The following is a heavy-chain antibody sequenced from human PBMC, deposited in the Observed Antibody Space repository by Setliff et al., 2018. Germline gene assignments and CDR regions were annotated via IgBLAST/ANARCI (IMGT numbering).Heavy chain of an antibody. Sequence: SVKVSCKASGATFSSYGISWVRQAPGQGLEWMGGTIPMFGTTEYAQKFQGRLTIITDESTNTAFMQLSSLRSDDTAVYYCAREGVDTRSSTDYRYYMDVWGKGTTVTV. D-gene: IGHD5-18*01. V-gene: IGHV1-69*05. CDR1: GATFSSYG. CDR2: TIPMFGTT. CDR3: AREGVDTRSSTDYRYYMDV. J-gene: IGHJ6*03.